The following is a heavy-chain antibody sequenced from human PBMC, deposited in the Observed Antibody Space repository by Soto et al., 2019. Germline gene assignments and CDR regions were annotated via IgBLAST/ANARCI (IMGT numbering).Heavy chain of an antibody. CDR1: GYTFTGYY. CDR2: INPNSGGT. J-gene: IGHJ3*02. D-gene: IGHD2-15*01. CDR3: ARGGHCSGGRCYSVVPLGAFDT. V-gene: IGHV1-2*04. Sequence: QVQMVQSGAEVKKTGASVKVSCKASGYTFTGYYMHWVRQAPGQGLEWMGWINPNSGGTNYAQKFQGWVTMTRDTSISTAYMELSRLRSDDTAVYYCARGGHCSGGRCYSVVPLGAFDTWGQGTMVTVSS.